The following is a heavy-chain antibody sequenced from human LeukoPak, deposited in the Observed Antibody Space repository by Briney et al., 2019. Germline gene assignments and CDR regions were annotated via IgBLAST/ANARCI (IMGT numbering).Heavy chain of an antibody. CDR2: IYYSGST. D-gene: IGHD3-9*01. CDR3: ARGTTYYDILTGYYGNYYYYGMDV. J-gene: IGHJ6*02. V-gene: IGHV4-31*03. CDR1: GGSISSGGYY. Sequence: PSETLSLTCTVSGGSISSGGYYWSWIRQHPGKGLEWIGYIYYSGSTYYNPSLKSRVTISVDTSKNQFSLKLSSVTAADTAVYYCARGTTYYDILTGYYGNYYYYGMDVWGQGTTVTVSS.